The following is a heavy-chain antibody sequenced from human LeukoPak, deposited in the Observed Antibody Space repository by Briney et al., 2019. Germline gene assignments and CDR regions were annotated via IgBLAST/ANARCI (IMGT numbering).Heavy chain of an antibody. V-gene: IGHV3-30*18. CDR1: GFTFSRYG. Sequence: GRSLSLSCAASGFTFSRYGMHWVRQAPGRGLEWVALISYDGSYKSYADSVQGRFTISKDNSKNTLYLQMNSLRAEDTAVYYCAKNGDREDYWGQGTLVTVSS. CDR2: ISYDGSYK. J-gene: IGHJ4*02. CDR3: AKNGDREDY. D-gene: IGHD7-27*01.